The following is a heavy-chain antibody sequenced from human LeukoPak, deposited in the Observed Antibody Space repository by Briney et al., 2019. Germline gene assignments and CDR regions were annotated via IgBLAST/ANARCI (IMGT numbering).Heavy chain of an antibody. V-gene: IGHV3-30*18. CDR2: ISYDGNNK. J-gene: IGHJ5*02. D-gene: IGHD2-21*02. Sequence: GGSLRLSCAASGFTFSNYGMHWVRQAPGKGLEWVAVISYDGNNKYYADSVKGRFTISRDNSKNTLYLQMNSLRAEDTAVYYCAKDQIAYCGGDCYSAPWGQGTLVTVSS. CDR1: GFTFSNYG. CDR3: AKDQIAYCGGDCYSAP.